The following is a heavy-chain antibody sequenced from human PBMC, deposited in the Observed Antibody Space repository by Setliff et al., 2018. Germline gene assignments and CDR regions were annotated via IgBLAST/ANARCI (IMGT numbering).Heavy chain of an antibody. D-gene: IGHD6-6*01. CDR2: IKSKPDGETT. CDR3: TTARVAPRRDALDI. V-gene: IGHV3-15*01. CDR1: GFTFSDAW. J-gene: IGHJ3*02. Sequence: RLSCAASGFTFSDAWMTWVRQAPGKGLEWVGRIKSKPDGETTVYAAPVKGRFAISRDDSKNTLYLQINSLKAEDTAVYYCTTARVAPRRDALDIWGQGTMVTVSS.